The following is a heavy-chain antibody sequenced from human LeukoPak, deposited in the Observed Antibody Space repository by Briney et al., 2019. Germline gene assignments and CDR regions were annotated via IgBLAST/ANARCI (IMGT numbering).Heavy chain of an antibody. V-gene: IGHV3-23*01. D-gene: IGHD2-15*01. CDR1: GFTFSSSA. J-gene: IGHJ4*02. Sequence: PGGSLRLPCAASGFTFSSSAMSWVRQAPGKGLEWVSAISNNGGYTYYADSVQGRFTISRDNSKSTLCLQMSSLRAEDTAVYYCAKQLGYCSDGSCYFPYWGQGTLVTVSS. CDR2: ISNNGGYT. CDR3: AKQLGYCSDGSCYFPY.